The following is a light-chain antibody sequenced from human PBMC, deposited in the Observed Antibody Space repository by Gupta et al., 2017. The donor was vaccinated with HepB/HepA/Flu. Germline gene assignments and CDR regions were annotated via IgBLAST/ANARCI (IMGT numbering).Light chain of an antibody. CDR1: QSIGTS. CDR2: KAS. V-gene: IGKV1-5*03. CDR3: QQDDTSYLT. J-gene: IGKJ1*01. Sequence: IQMTQSPSSLSASVGDRVTITCRVSQSIGTSLAWYQQRPGKAPKLLIYKASTLESWVPSRFSGSGSGIEFTLTIDSLQPDDFATYYCQQDDTSYLTFGQGTKVEIK.